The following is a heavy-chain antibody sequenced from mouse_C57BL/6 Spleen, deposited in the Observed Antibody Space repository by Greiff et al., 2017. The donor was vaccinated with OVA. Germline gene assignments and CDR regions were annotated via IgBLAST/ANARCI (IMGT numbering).Heavy chain of an antibody. Sequence: QVQLQQPGAELVMPGASVKLSCKASGYTFTSYWMHWVQQRPGQGLEWIGEIDPSDSYTNYNQKFKGKSTLTVDKSSSTAYMQLSSLTSEDSVVYYCARGGGNYFDYWGQGTTLTVSS. CDR2: IDPSDSYT. V-gene: IGHV1-69*01. CDR1: GYTFTSYW. J-gene: IGHJ2*01. D-gene: IGHD1-1*02. CDR3: ARGGGNYFDY.